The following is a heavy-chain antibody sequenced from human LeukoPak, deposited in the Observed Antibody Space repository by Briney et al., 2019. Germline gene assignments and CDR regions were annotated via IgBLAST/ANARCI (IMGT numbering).Heavy chain of an antibody. CDR1: GFTLSGYA. D-gene: IGHD6-13*01. CDR3: ARVEGASSSLPSPYFYGMDV. J-gene: IGHJ6*02. Sequence: GGSLRLSCAASGFTLSGYAMNWVRQAPGKGLEWVSSIGTRSSSIYYADSVKGRFTISRDNAKNSLYLQMSSLRAEDTAVYYCARVEGASSSLPSPYFYGMDVWGQGTTVTVSS. V-gene: IGHV3-21*01. CDR2: IGTRSSSI.